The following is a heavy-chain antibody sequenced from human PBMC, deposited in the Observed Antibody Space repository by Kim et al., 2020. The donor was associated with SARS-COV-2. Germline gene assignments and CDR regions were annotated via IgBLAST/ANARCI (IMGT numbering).Heavy chain of an antibody. D-gene: IGHD3-22*01. CDR3: ARRNVYYYDSSGYYY. Sequence: SETLSLTCTVSGGSISSSSYYWGWIRQPPGKGLEWIGSIYYSGSTYYNPSLKSRVTISVDTSKNQFSLKLSSVTAADTAVYYCARRNVYYYDSSGYYYWGQGTLVTVSS. CDR2: IYYSGST. V-gene: IGHV4-39*01. CDR1: GGSISSSSYY. J-gene: IGHJ4*02.